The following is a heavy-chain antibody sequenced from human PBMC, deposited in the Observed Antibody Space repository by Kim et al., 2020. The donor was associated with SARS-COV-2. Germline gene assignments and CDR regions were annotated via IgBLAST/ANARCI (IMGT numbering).Heavy chain of an antibody. J-gene: IGHJ5*02. Sequence: ADSGKGRFTISRDNTKNTLYLQMNSLRAEDTAVYYCAKGKLLWPGGDFDPWGQGTLVTVSS. CDR3: AKGKLLWPGGDFDP. V-gene: IGHV3-23*01. D-gene: IGHD3-10*01.